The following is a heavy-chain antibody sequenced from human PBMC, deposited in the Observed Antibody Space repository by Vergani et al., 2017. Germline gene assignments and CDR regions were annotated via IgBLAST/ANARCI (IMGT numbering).Heavy chain of an antibody. CDR1: GYSISSGYY. Sequence: QVQLQESGPGLVKPSETLSLTCAVSGYSISSGYYWGWIRQPPGKGLEWIGYIYYSGSTYYNPSLKSRVTIAVDTSKNQFSLKLSAVTAADTAVYYCAREGSTSNYYYYYMDGWGKGTTVTVSS. D-gene: IGHD2-2*01. V-gene: IGHV4-38-2*02. CDR2: IYYSGST. CDR3: AREGSTSNYYYYYMDG. J-gene: IGHJ6*03.